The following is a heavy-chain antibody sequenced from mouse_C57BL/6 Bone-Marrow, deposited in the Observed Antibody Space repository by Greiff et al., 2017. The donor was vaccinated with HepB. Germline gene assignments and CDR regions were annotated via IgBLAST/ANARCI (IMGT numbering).Heavy chain of an antibody. CDR3: ARNLCQYGSSYGWGMDY. CDR1: GFSLTSYA. J-gene: IGHJ4*01. CDR2: IWTGGGT. V-gene: IGHV2-9-1*01. D-gene: IGHD1-1*01. Sequence: VLLVESGPGLVAPSQSLSITCTVSGFSLTSYAISWVRQPPGKGLEWLGVIWTGGGTNYNSALKSRLSISKDNSKSQVFLKMNSLQTDDTARYYCARNLCQYGSSYGWGMDYWGQGTSVTVSS.